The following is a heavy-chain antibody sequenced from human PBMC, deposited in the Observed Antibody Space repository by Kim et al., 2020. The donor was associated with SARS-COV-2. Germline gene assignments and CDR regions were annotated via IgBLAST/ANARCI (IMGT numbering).Heavy chain of an antibody. D-gene: IGHD2-2*01. CDR2: ISSSSSYI. CDR3: ARGFYQLPRGTVDY. V-gene: IGHV3-21*01. CDR1: GFTFSSYS. J-gene: IGHJ4*02. Sequence: GGSLRLSCAASGFTFSSYSMNWVRQAPGKGLEWVSSISSSSSYIYYADSVKGRFTISRDNDNNSLYLQMNSLRAEDTAVYYCARGFYQLPRGTVDYWGLGTLVTVSS.